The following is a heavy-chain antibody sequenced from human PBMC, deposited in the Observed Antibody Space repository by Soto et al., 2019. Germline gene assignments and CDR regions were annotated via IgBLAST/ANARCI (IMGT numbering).Heavy chain of an antibody. V-gene: IGHV4-34*01. CDR2: INHSGST. D-gene: IGHD2-15*01. Sequence: NPSETLSLTCAVYGGSFSGYYWSWIRQPPGKGLEWIGEINHSGSTNYKTSLKSRVTISVDTSKNQFSLKLSSVTAEDTAVYYCARGYCSGGSCYLPSPKNWFDPWGQGTLVTVSS. CDR1: GGSFSGYY. J-gene: IGHJ5*02. CDR3: ARGYCSGGSCYLPSPKNWFDP.